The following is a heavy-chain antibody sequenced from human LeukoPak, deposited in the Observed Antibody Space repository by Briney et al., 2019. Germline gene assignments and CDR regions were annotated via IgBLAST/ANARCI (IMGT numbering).Heavy chain of an antibody. CDR2: ISYDGSNK. CDR1: GFSFSTFP. V-gene: IGHV3-33*05. D-gene: IGHD1-14*01. CDR3: ARGIYHAFDI. J-gene: IGHJ3*02. Sequence: PGTSLRLSCAASGFSFSTFPLHWVRQAPGKGLEWVALISYDGSNKNYADSVKGRFTISRDSSKNTLYLQMNSLRAEDTPVYYCARGIYHAFDISGQGTMVTVSS.